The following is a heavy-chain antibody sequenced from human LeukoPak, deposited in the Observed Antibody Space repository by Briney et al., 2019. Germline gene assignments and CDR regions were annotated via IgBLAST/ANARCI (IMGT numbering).Heavy chain of an antibody. J-gene: IGHJ4*02. D-gene: IGHD3-10*01. V-gene: IGHV4-39*01. CDR1: GDSISSSNSY. CDR2: IYYSGST. CDR3: ARRPAIIMDRGVVYYFDS. Sequence: SETLSLTCTVSGDSISSSNSYWGWIRQPPGKGLEWFGTIYYSGSTYYNPSLKSRVSISLDTSKKQFSLKLSSVTPADTAVYYCARRPAIIMDRGVVYYFDSWGQGILVTVSS.